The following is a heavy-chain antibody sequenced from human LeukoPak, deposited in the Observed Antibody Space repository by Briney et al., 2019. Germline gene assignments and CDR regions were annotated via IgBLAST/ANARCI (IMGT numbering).Heavy chain of an antibody. D-gene: IGHD3-22*01. V-gene: IGHV3-30-3*01. J-gene: IGHJ3*02. CDR1: GFTFSSYA. CDR2: ISYDGSNK. CDR3: AIYYDSSGYETMNAFDI. Sequence: PGRSLRLSCAASGFTFSSYAMHWVRQAPGKGLEWVAVISYDGSNKYYADSVKGRFTISRDNSKNTLYLQMNGLRAEDTAVYYCAIYYDSSGYETMNAFDIWGQGTMVTVSS.